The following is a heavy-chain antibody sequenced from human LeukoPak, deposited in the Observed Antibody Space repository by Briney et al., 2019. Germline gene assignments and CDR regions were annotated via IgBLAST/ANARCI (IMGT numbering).Heavy chain of an antibody. Sequence: PSETLSVTCAVYGGPFSEYYGTWIRQPPGKGLEWIGEINHRGSTHYNPSLKSRVTISVDTSKKQFSLKLSSVTAADTAVYYCATYSTGFDIWGQGTVVTVSS. CDR3: ATYSTGFDI. J-gene: IGHJ3*02. V-gene: IGHV4-34*01. CDR1: GGPFSEYY. D-gene: IGHD6-19*01. CDR2: INHRGST.